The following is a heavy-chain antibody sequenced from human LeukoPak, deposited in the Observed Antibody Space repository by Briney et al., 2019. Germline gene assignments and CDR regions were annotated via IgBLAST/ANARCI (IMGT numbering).Heavy chain of an antibody. V-gene: IGHV3-48*01. CDR1: GFTFSSYG. CDR3: ANQTYGSFQH. CDR2: ISSSRSTK. J-gene: IGHJ1*01. D-gene: IGHD3-16*01. Sequence: PGGSLRLSCAASGFTFSSYGMNWVRQAPGKGLEWVAYISSSRSTKYYADSVKGRFTISRDSSKKSLYLQMSTRRGEDTAVYYCANQTYGSFQHWGQGTLVTVSS.